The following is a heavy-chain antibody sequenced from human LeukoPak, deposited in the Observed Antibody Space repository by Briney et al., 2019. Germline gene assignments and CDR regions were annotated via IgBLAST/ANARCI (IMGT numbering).Heavy chain of an antibody. D-gene: IGHD6-19*01. Sequence: GASVKVSCKVSGYTLTELSMHWVRQAPGKGLEWMGGFDPEDGETIYAQKFQGRVTMTEDTSTDTAYMELSSLRSEDTAVYYCATRPGIAVAGHFDYWGQGTLVTVSS. CDR2: FDPEDGET. CDR1: GYTLTELS. J-gene: IGHJ4*02. V-gene: IGHV1-24*01. CDR3: ATRPGIAVAGHFDY.